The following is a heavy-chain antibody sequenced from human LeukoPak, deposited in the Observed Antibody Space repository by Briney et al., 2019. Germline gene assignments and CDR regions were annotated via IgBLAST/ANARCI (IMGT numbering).Heavy chain of an antibody. J-gene: IGHJ6*02. D-gene: IGHD2-15*01. Sequence: ASVRVSCKASGYTFTSYGISWVRQAPGQGLEWMGWISAYNGNTNYAQKLQGRVTMTTDTSTSTAYMELRSLRSDDTAVYYCARGHLGVAATKFFGMDVWGQGTTVTVSS. CDR1: GYTFTSYG. CDR2: ISAYNGNT. V-gene: IGHV1-18*01. CDR3: ARGHLGVAATKFFGMDV.